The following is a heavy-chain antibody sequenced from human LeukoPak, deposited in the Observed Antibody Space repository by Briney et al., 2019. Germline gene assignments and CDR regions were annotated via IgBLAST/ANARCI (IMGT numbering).Heavy chain of an antibody. CDR3: ARASEWFETTDY. D-gene: IGHD3-3*01. V-gene: IGHV4-30-4*08. CDR2: IYYSGST. J-gene: IGHJ4*02. CDR1: GGSISSGDYY. Sequence: SETLSLTCTVSGGSISSGDYYWSWIRQPPGKGLEWIGYIYYSGSTYYNPSLKSRVTISVDTSKNQFSLKLSSVTAADTAVYYCARASEWFETTDYWGQGTLVTVSS.